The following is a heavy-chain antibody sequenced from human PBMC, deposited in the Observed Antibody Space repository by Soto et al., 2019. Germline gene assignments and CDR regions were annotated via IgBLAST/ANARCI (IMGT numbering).Heavy chain of an antibody. V-gene: IGHV1-2*02. J-gene: IGHJ6*02. CDR2: INPNNGST. D-gene: IGHD3-22*01. CDR1: GYTFTGYY. Sequence: GASVKVSCKASGYTFTGYYMHWVRQAPGQGLEWMGWINPNNGSTNYAQKFQGRVTMTTDTSMSTAYMELRRLRSDDTAVYYCARVEKIITTIVVVLDYGMDVWGQGTTVTVSS. CDR3: ARVEKIITTIVVVLDYGMDV.